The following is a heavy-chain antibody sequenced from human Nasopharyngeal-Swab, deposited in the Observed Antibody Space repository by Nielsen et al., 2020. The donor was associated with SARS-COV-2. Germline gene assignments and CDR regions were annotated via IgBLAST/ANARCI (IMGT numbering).Heavy chain of an antibody. J-gene: IGHJ4*02. Sequence: ASVKVSCKASGYTFTSYAMNWVRQAPGQGLEWMGWINTNTGNPTYAQGLTGRFVFSLDTSVSTAYLQISSLKAEDTAVYYCARVRIVGATAFFDYWGQGTLVTVSS. V-gene: IGHV7-4-1*02. CDR2: INTNTGNP. D-gene: IGHD1-26*01. CDR1: GYTFTSYA. CDR3: ARVRIVGATAFFDY.